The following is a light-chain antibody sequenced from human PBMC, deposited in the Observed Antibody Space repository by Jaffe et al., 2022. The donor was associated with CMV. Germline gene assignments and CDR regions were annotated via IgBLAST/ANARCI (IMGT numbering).Light chain of an antibody. CDR3: ATWDDSLNGVV. Sequence: QSVLTQPPSASGTPGQRVTISCSGSNSNIGSNTVSWYQQLPGTAPKLLIYNNYQRPSGVPDRFSGSKSGTSAPLAISGLQSEDEADYYCATWDDSLNGVVFGGGTKLTVL. CDR2: NNY. CDR1: NSNIGSNT. V-gene: IGLV1-44*01. J-gene: IGLJ2*01.